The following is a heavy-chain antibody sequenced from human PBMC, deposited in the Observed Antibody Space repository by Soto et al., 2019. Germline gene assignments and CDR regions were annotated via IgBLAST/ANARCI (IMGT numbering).Heavy chain of an antibody. V-gene: IGHV1-46*01. J-gene: IGHJ6*02. CDR3: ARESKDGSSYYYYYGMDV. CDR1: GYTFTSYY. Sequence: ASVKVSCEASGYTFTSYYMHWVRQAPGQGLEWMGIINPSGGSTSYAQKFQGRVTMTRDTSTSTVYMELSSLRSEDTAVYYCARESKDGSSYYYYYGMDVWGQGTTVTVSS. D-gene: IGHD6-13*01. CDR2: INPSGGST.